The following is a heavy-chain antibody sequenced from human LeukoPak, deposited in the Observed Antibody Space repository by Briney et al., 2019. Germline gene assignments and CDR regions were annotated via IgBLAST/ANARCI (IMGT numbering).Heavy chain of an antibody. CDR1: GVSFSRYW. V-gene: IGHV3-74*01. J-gene: IGHJ4*02. D-gene: IGHD3-16*01. CDR3: VRVASGGCEDY. Sequence: GGSLRLSCAASGVSFSRYWMDWVRQAPGKGLVWVSRIYSEGSSTYYADSVKGRFTLYRDNAKNTLYLQMNSLRAEDTAVYFCVRVASGGCEDYWGQGTLVTVSS. CDR2: IYSEGSST.